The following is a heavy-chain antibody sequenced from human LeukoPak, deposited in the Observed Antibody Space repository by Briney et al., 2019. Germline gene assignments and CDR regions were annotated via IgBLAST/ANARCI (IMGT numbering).Heavy chain of an antibody. CDR1: GGSFRRSA. V-gene: IGHV1-69*05. Sequence: ASVKVSCKASGGSFRRSAISWVRQTPGQGLEWMGGIIPMFGTLNYAQKFRGRVSMTTEESTSTAYMELSSLTSEDTAVYYCTKTSQSPVTPGAFDIWGQGTMVTVSS. CDR3: TKTSQSPVTPGAFDI. CDR2: IIPMFGTL. D-gene: IGHD4-11*01. J-gene: IGHJ3*02.